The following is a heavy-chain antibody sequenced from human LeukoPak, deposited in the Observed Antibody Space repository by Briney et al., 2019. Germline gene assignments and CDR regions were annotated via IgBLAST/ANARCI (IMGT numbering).Heavy chain of an antibody. CDR1: GYTFTGYY. Sequence: ASVKVSCKASGYTFTGYYMHWVRQAPGQGLEWMGWINPKSGGTSYAQKSQDRVTLTRDTSINTTYMELSRLRSDDTAVYYCARVKSSGNQNPFFDHWGQGTLVTVSS. J-gene: IGHJ4*02. D-gene: IGHD6-19*01. CDR2: INPKSGGT. CDR3: ARVKSSGNQNPFFDH. V-gene: IGHV1-2*02.